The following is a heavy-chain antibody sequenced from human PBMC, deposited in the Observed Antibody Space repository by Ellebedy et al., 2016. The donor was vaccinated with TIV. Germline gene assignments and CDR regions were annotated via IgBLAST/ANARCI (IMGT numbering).Heavy chain of an antibody. D-gene: IGHD3-10*01. V-gene: IGHV3-7*01. Sequence: PGGSLRLSCAASGFTFSSYWMSWVRQAPGKGLEWVANIKQDGSEEYYVDSVKSRFTISRDNAKNSLYLQMNSLSAEDTAVYYCARLGYDYGSGSFLQGYFQYWGQGTVVTVSS. CDR1: GFTFSSYW. CDR3: ARLGYDYGSGSFLQGYFQY. J-gene: IGHJ1*01. CDR2: IKQDGSEE.